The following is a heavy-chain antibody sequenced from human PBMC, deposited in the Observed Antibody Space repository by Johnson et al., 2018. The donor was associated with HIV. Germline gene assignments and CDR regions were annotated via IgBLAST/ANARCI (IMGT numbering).Heavy chain of an antibody. V-gene: IGHV3-30*14. CDR1: GFTFNNYA. CDR2: ISYDGPNK. CDR3: ARVLAFDI. J-gene: IGHJ3*02. Sequence: QVQLVESGGGLVQPGGSLRLSCAASGFTFNNYAMSWVRQAPGKGLEWVALISYDGPNKYYADSVKGRFTISRDNSKNTLYLQMNSLRAEDTAVYYCARVLAFDIWGQGTMVTVSS.